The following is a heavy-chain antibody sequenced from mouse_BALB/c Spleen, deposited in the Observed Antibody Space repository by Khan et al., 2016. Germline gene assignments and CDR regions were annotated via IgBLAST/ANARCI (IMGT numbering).Heavy chain of an antibody. D-gene: IGHD6-1*01. V-gene: IGHV9-1*02. J-gene: IGHJ4*01. CDR2: IATYTGES. Sequence: QIQLVQSEPELKKPGETVKISCKASGYTFTNYGMNWVQQAPGKGLRWMGWIATYTGESTYADDFKGRFAFSLETSASTAYLQINNLKNEDMATYFCARRRQLDLYYAMDYWGQGTSVTVSS. CDR3: ARRRQLDLYYAMDY. CDR1: GYTFTNYG.